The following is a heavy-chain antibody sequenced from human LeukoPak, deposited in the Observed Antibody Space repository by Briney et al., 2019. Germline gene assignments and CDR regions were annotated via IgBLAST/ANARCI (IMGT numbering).Heavy chain of an antibody. V-gene: IGHV1-3*01. CDR2: INAGNGNT. Sequence: ASVKVSCKASGYTFTSYAMHWVRQAPGQRLEWMGWINAGNGNTKYSQKSQGRVTITRDTSASTAYMELSSLRSEDTAVYYCARSFVKWELLRAFDYWGQGTLVTVSS. CDR1: GYTFTSYA. D-gene: IGHD1-26*01. CDR3: ARSFVKWELLRAFDY. J-gene: IGHJ4*02.